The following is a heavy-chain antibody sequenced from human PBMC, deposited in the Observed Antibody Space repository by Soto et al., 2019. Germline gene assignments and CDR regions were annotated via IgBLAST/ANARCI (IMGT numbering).Heavy chain of an antibody. CDR2: MSLRHHST. V-gene: IGHV1-46*01. Sequence: ASGKVSCKTSGYTFVDYFIHWVLQAPGEGLEWMGIMSLRHHSTIYAQKFQDRLSVTRDPSSTTIYIELSSLRSEDTAVYDCARELYSCGAEXXYYMDXWGQGTQVTVSS. D-gene: IGHD2-21*01. CDR1: GYTFVDYF. CDR3: ARELYSCGAEXXYYMDX. J-gene: IGHJ4*02.